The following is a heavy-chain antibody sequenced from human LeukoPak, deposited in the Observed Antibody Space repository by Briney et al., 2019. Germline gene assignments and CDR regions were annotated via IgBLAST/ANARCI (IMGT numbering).Heavy chain of an antibody. V-gene: IGHV1-46*01. D-gene: IGHD3-3*01. CDR3: ARRQFWSGYDGYWFDP. CDR1: GYTFTIYY. J-gene: IGHJ5*02. Sequence: ASVKVSCKASGYTFTIYYMHSVRQALGQGLEWMGIINPSGGSTSYAQKFQGRVTMTRDTSTSTVYMELNSLRSEDTAVYYCARRQFWSGYDGYWFDPWGQGTLVTVSS. CDR2: INPSGGST.